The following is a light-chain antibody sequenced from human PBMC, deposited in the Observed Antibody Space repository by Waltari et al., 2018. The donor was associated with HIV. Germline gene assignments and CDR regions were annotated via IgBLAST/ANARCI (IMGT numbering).Light chain of an antibody. J-gene: IGLJ1*01. V-gene: IGLV2-14*03. CDR2: DVS. CDR1: SSDVGGYKY. CDR3: SSYTSSSTYV. Sequence: QSALTQPASVSGSPGQSITISCTGTSSDVGGYKYVSWYQQHPGNAPKPLIYDVSNRPSGVSNRFSGSKSGNTASLTISGLPAEDEADYYCSSYTSSSTYVFGTGTKVTVL.